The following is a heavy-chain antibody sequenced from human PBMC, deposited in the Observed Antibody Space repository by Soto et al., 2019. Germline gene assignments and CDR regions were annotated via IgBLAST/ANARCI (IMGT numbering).Heavy chain of an antibody. J-gene: IGHJ6*02. V-gene: IGHV4-39*07. Sequence: KSSETLSLTCNVSGGSIDRSNYYWDWLRQPPGKGLEWIGTTYYNGNAYYNPSLKSRVSMSVDTSKNQFSLKLDSVTAADTAVYYCARDLWGYCGTDCYPLDVWGQGTTVTVSS. D-gene: IGHD2-21*02. CDR2: TYYNGNA. CDR1: GGSIDRSNYY. CDR3: ARDLWGYCGTDCYPLDV.